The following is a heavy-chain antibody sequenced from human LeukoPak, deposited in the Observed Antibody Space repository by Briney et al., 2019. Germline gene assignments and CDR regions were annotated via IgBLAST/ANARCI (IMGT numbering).Heavy chain of an antibody. Sequence: ASVKVSCKASGYTFTSYGSSWVRQAPGQGLEWMGWISAYNGNTNYAQKLQGRVTMTTDTSTSTAYMELRSLRSDDTAVYYCALIAAAGLDAFDIWGQGTMVTVSS. J-gene: IGHJ3*02. V-gene: IGHV1-18*01. D-gene: IGHD6-13*01. CDR3: ALIAAAGLDAFDI. CDR2: ISAYNGNT. CDR1: GYTFTSYG.